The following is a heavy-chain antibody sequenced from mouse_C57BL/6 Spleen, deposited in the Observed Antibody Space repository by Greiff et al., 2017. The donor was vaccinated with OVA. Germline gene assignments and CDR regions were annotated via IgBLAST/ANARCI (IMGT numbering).Heavy chain of an antibody. CDR3: ARGETYYSNSYYYAMDY. D-gene: IGHD2-5*01. CDR2: INPNNGGT. Sequence: EVQLQQSGPELVKPGASVKIPCKASGYTFTDYNMDWVKQSHGKSLEWIGDINPNNGGTIYNQKFKGKATLTVDKSSSTAYMELRSLTSEDTAVYYCARGETYYSNSYYYAMDYWGQGTSVTVSS. V-gene: IGHV1-18*01. CDR1: GYTFTDYN. J-gene: IGHJ4*01.